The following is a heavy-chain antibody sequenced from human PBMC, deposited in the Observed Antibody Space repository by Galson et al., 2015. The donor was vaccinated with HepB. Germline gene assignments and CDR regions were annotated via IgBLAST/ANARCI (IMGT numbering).Heavy chain of an antibody. CDR1: GYTFTSYA. V-gene: IGHV1-3*01. D-gene: IGHD5-24*01. CDR2: INAGNGNT. Sequence: SVKVSCKASGYTFTSYAMHWVRQAPGQRLEWMGWINAGNGNTKYSQKFQGRVTITRDTSASTAYMELSSLRSEDTAVYYCARDWSWERWLQPPGYWGQGTLVTVSS. CDR3: ARDWSWERWLQPPGY. J-gene: IGHJ4*02.